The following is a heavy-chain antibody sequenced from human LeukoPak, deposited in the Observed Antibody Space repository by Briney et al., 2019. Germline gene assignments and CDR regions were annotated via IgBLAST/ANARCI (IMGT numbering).Heavy chain of an antibody. CDR3: TRLHYYGSGSYYPTVDY. CDR2: IRSKANSYAT. J-gene: IGHJ4*02. D-gene: IGHD3-10*01. V-gene: IGHV3-73*01. CDR1: GFTFSGSA. Sequence: GGSLRLSCAASGFTFSGSAMHWVRQASGKGLEWVGRIRSKANSYATAYAASVKGRFTISRDDSKNTAYLQMNSLKTEDTAVYYCTRLHYYGSGSYYPTVDYWGQGTLVTVSS.